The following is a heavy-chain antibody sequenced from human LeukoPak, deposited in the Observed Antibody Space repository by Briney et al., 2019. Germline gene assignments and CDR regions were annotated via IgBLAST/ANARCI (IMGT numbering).Heavy chain of an antibody. J-gene: IGHJ4*02. CDR3: ALMGDQRPSVP. CDR2: INDGGST. D-gene: IGHD2-8*01. Sequence: SETLSLTCAVYGGSFSGYYGGWIRQPPGRGLEYIGEINDGGSTNYNPSLKSRVTISLDTSKNQFSLRLTPVTAADTAVYYCALMGDQRPSVPWGQGTLVTVFS. V-gene: IGHV4-34*01. CDR1: GGSFSGYY.